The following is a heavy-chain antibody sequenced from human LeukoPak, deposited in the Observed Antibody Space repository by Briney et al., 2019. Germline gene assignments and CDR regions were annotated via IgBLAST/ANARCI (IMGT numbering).Heavy chain of an antibody. Sequence: GGSLRLSCAASGFTFSSYEMNWVRQAPGKGLEWVSVISGSGGSTYYADSVKGRFTISRDNSKNTLYLQLSSLRAEDTAVYYCAKVPWIQLWSFDYWGQGTLVTVSS. J-gene: IGHJ4*02. CDR2: ISGSGGST. D-gene: IGHD5-18*01. CDR1: GFTFSSYE. CDR3: AKVPWIQLWSFDY. V-gene: IGHV3-23*01.